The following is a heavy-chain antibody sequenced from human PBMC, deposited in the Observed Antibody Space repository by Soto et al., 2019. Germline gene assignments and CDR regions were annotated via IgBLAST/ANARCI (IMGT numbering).Heavy chain of an antibody. J-gene: IGHJ6*02. CDR2: INPNSGGT. V-gene: IGHV1-2*02. Sequence: ASVKVSCKASGYTFTGYYMHWVRQAPGQGLEWMGWINPNSGGTNYAQKFQVRVTMTRDTSISTAYMELSRLRSDDTAVYYCARDRKATEYYDFWSGPADYGMDVWGQGTTVTVSS. CDR1: GYTFTGYY. CDR3: ARDRKATEYYDFWSGPADYGMDV. D-gene: IGHD3-3*01.